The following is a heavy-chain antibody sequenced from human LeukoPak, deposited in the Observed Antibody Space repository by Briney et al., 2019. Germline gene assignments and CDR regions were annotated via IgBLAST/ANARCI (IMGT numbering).Heavy chain of an antibody. V-gene: IGHV1-69*05. D-gene: IGHD4-23*01. CDR1: GGTFSSYA. CDR3: ARSVVQLPSPYHYMDV. Sequence: GSSVKVSCKASGGTFSSYAISWVRQAPGQGLEWMGGIIPIFGTANYAQKFQGRVTITTDESTSTAYMELSSLRSEDTAVYYCARSVVQLPSPYHYMDVWGKGTTVTVSS. CDR2: IIPIFGTA. J-gene: IGHJ6*03.